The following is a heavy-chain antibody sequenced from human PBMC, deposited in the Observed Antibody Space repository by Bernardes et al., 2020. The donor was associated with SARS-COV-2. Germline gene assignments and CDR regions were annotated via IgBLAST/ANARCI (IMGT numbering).Heavy chain of an antibody. D-gene: IGHD1-26*01. V-gene: IGHV1-3*01. J-gene: IGHJ6*02. Sequence: ASVKVSCKASGNTFIGDVVNWVRQAPGQRLEWMGWITVYNGDITYSQKFQGRVIITRDTSARTVYMEMRSLRSEDTAVYYCARESVVGDTDGLDVWGQGTTVTVS. CDR1: GNTFIGDV. CDR2: ITVYNGDI. CDR3: ARESVVGDTDGLDV.